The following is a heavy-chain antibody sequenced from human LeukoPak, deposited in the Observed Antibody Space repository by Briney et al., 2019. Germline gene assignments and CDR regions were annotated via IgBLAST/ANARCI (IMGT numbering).Heavy chain of an antibody. D-gene: IGHD5-12*01. J-gene: IGHJ5*02. Sequence: ASVKVSCKASGGTFSSYAISWVRQAPGQGLEWMGGIVPIFGSANYAQKFQGRVTITADESTTTAYMELTGLRSEGTAVYYCAKDEGVANRWFDPWGQGTLVTVSS. CDR3: AKDEGVANRWFDP. CDR1: GGTFSSYA. CDR2: IVPIFGSA. V-gene: IGHV1-69*13.